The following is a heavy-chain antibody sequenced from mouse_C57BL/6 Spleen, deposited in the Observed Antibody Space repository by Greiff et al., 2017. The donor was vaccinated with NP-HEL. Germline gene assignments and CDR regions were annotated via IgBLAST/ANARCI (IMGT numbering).Heavy chain of an antibody. CDR2: ISSGSSTI. CDR3: AKRANWDDWFAY. D-gene: IGHD4-1*01. V-gene: IGHV5-17*01. Sequence: EVKLMESGGGLVKPGGSLKLSCAASGFTFSDYGMHWVRQAPEKGLEWVAYISSGSSTIYYADTVKGRFTISRDNAKNTLFLQMTSLRSEDTAMYYCAKRANWDDWFAYWGQGTLVTVSA. J-gene: IGHJ3*01. CDR1: GFTFSDYG.